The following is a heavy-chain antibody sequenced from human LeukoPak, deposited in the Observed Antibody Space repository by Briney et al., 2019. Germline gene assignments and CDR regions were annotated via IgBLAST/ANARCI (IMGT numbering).Heavy chain of an antibody. V-gene: IGHV4-39*01. CDR1: GGSITTIPYN. D-gene: IGHD3-9*01. Sequence: SETLSVTXTVSGGSITTIPYNWGWIRQPPGKGLQWIGTISYVGTTYYEPSLKSRVTMSIDTSKNQFSLNLNSATAADTAVYYCARHPTGYPNWFDSWGQGTLVIVSS. CDR2: ISYVGTT. CDR3: ARHPTGYPNWFDS. J-gene: IGHJ5*01.